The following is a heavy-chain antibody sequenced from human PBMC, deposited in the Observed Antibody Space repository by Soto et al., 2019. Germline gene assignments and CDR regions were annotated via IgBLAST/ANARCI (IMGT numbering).Heavy chain of an antibody. CDR2: ISYSGTT. J-gene: IGHJ6*02. Sequence: QVQLRESGPGLVQASQTLSLVCTVSGGSVSSGSNYWSWIRQRPQGGLEWLGYISYSGTTYYNPSLSSRGTMSGGTSKKQLSVNLRAVSAAETAVYYDARGIGLDGVGIWGGVAVGSEGTAAT. D-gene: IGHD4-17*01. CDR1: GGSVSSGSNY. V-gene: IGHV4-31*06. CDR3: ARGIGLDGVGIWGGVAV.